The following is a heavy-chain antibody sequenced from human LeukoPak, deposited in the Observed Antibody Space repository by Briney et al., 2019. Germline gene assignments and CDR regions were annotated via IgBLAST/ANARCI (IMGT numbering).Heavy chain of an antibody. CDR2: LTGGGTT. V-gene: IGHV3-23*01. J-gene: IGHJ4*02. Sequence: TGGSLRLSCAASGFTFSSYSMNWVRQAPGKGLEWVSGLTGGGTTYYADSVKGRFTISRDNSKNTLYLQMNSLRAEDTAVYYCANQVYYGSGSYKYYFDYWGQGTLVTVSS. D-gene: IGHD3-10*01. CDR3: ANQVYYGSGSYKYYFDY. CDR1: GFTFSSYS.